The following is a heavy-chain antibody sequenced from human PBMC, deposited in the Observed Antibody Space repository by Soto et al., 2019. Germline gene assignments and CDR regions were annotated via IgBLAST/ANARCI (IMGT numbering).Heavy chain of an antibody. D-gene: IGHD5-18*01. V-gene: IGHV3-9*01. J-gene: IGHJ4*02. CDR1: GFTFDDYA. CDR2: ISWDSTSI. CDR3: AKDFTTMVRLCDY. Sequence: EVPLVESGGALVQPGRSLRLSCAASGFTFDDYAMHWVRQAPGKGPEWVSGISWDSTSIGYADSVKGRFTISRDNAKKSLYLQMNSLRAEDTAVYFCAKDFTTMVRLCDYWGQGTLVTDSS.